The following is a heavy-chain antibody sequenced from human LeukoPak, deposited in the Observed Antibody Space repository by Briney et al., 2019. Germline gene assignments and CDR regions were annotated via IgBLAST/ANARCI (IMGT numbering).Heavy chain of an antibody. CDR2: ISSSGGTI. CDR3: ARERGYNYGYSDY. V-gene: IGHV3-48*02. J-gene: IGHJ4*02. Sequence: GESLRLSCAASGFTFSSYSMNWVRQAPGKGLEWVSYISSSGGTIYDADSVRGRFTISRDNAKNSLYLQMNSLRDEDTAVYYCARERGYNYGYSDYWGQGTLVTVSS. D-gene: IGHD5-18*01. CDR1: GFTFSSYS.